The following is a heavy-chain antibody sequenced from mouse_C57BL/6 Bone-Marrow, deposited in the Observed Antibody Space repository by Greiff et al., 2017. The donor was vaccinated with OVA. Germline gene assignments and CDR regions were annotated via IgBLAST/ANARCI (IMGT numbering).Heavy chain of an antibody. CDR2: IRSKSNNYAT. CDR1: GFSFNTYA. V-gene: IGHV10-1*01. Sequence: EVQRVESGGGLVQPKGSLKLSCAASGFSFNTYAMNWVRQAPGKGLEWVARIRSKSNNYATYYADSVKDRFTISRDDSESMLYLQMNNLKTEDTAMYYCVRTAQATFYAMDYWGQGTSVTVSS. J-gene: IGHJ4*01. D-gene: IGHD3-2*02. CDR3: VRTAQATFYAMDY.